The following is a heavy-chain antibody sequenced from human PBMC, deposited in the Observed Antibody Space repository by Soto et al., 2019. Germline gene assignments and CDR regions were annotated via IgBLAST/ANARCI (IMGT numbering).Heavy chain of an antibody. CDR1: GGSFSGYY. D-gene: IGHD6-19*01. J-gene: IGHJ4*02. CDR2: INHSGST. Sequence: SETLSLTCAVYGGSFSGYYWSWIRQPPGKGLEWIGEINHSGSTNYNPSLKSRVTISVDTSKNQFSLKLSSVTAADTAVYYCARAHSRCSSGWYSGYFDYWGQGTLVTVSS. CDR3: ARAHSRCSSGWYSGYFDY. V-gene: IGHV4-34*01.